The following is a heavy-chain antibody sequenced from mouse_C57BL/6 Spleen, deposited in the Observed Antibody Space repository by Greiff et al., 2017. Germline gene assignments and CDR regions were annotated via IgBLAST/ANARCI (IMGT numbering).Heavy chain of an antibody. CDR1: GYTFTSYW. J-gene: IGHJ1*03. Sequence: VQLQQPGAELVRPGSSVKLSCKASGYTFTSYWMHWVQQRPIQGLEWNGNIDPSYSETHYNQKFKDKATLTVDKSSSTAYMQLSILTSEDSAVYYCARGGGTTVVEYFDVWGTGTTVTGSS. CDR2: IDPSYSET. V-gene: IGHV1-52*01. D-gene: IGHD1-1*01. CDR3: ARGGGTTVVEYFDV.